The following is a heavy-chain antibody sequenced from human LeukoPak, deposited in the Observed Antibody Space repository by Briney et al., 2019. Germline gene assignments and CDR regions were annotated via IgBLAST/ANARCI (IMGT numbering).Heavy chain of an antibody. Sequence: GASVKVSCKASGYTFVGYYLRWVRQAPGQGLEWMAWIDPYTGNTHYAQKFQGRITVTRDKSISTTYMELSWLTSDDTALYYCAREYSASEHWGQGTLVTVSS. J-gene: IGHJ1*01. CDR3: AREYSASEH. CDR2: IDPYTGNT. D-gene: IGHD5-12*01. CDR1: GYTFVGYY. V-gene: IGHV1-2*02.